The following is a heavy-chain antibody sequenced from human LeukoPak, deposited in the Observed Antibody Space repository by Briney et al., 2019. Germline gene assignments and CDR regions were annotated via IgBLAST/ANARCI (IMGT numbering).Heavy chain of an antibody. CDR1: GFTFSSYG. CDR2: IRYDGSNK. CDR3: ARDSELLWFGPGVGIDY. J-gene: IGHJ4*02. Sequence: GGSLRLSCAASGFTFSSYGMHWVRQAPGKGLEWVAFIRYDGSNKYYADSVKGRFTISRDNSKNTLYLQMNSLRAEDTAVYYCARDSELLWFGPGVGIDYWGQGTLVTVSS. V-gene: IGHV3-30*02. D-gene: IGHD3-10*01.